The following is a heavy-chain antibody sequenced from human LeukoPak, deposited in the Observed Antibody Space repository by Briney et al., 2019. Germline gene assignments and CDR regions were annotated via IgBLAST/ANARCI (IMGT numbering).Heavy chain of an antibody. CDR1: GYTFTGYY. CDR3: AREGYCSGGSCSRHAFDI. V-gene: IGHV1-2*02. J-gene: IGHJ4*02. Sequence: ASVKVSCQASGYTFTGYYMHWVRQAPGQGLEWMGWINPNSGGTNYAQKFQGRVTMTRDTSISTAYMELSRLRSDDTAVYYCAREGYCSGGSCSRHAFDIWGQGTLVTVSS. D-gene: IGHD2-15*01. CDR2: INPNSGGT.